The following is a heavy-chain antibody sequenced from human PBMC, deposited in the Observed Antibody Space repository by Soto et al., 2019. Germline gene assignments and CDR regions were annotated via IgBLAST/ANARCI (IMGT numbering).Heavy chain of an antibody. Sequence: KPSETLSLTCSVSGGSIGSFYWSWIRQPPGKGLEWIGNIYYTGSTIYSPSLKSRVTISLDASENQFSLKLSSVTAADTAVYYCARERGGYYYDTSGYFYIDSWGQGALVT. J-gene: IGHJ4*02. D-gene: IGHD3-22*01. V-gene: IGHV4-59*01. CDR1: GGSIGSFY. CDR2: IYYTGST. CDR3: ARERGGYYYDTSGYFYIDS.